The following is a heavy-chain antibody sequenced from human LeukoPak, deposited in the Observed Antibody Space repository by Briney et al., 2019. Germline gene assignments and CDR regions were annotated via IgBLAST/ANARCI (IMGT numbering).Heavy chain of an antibody. CDR1: GFTFSSYG. J-gene: IGHJ4*02. CDR2: ISGSGGST. V-gene: IGHV3-23*01. CDR3: AKDRVATRNRPQGYFDY. D-gene: IGHD5-12*01. Sequence: PGGSLRLSCAASGFTFSSYGVSWVRQAPGKGLEWVSAISGSGGSTYYADSVKGRFTISRDNSKNTLYLQMNSLRAEDTAVYYCAKDRVATRNRPQGYFDYWGQGTLVTVSS.